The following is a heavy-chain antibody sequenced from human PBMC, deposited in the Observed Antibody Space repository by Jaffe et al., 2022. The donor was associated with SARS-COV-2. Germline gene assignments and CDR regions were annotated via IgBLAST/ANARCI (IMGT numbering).Heavy chain of an antibody. J-gene: IGHJ4*02. CDR2: IYYSGST. CDR1: GGSISSSSYY. V-gene: IGHV4-39*01. CDR3: ARPRHEGGYGGNWEY. Sequence: QLQLQESGPGLVKPSETLSLTCTVSGGSISSSSYYWGWIRQPPGKGLEWIGSIYYSGSTYYNPSLKSRVTISVDTSKNQFSLKLSSVTAADTAVYYCARPRHEGGYGGNWEYWGQGTLVTVSS. D-gene: IGHD2-15*01.